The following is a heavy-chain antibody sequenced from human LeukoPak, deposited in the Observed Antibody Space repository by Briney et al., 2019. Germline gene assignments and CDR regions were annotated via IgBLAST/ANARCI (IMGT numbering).Heavy chain of an antibody. D-gene: IGHD2-15*01. CDR2: INHSGST. J-gene: IGHJ1*01. CDR1: GGSFSGYY. Sequence: ASETLSLTCAVYGGSFSGYYWSWIRQPPGKGLEWIGEINHSGSTNYNPSLKSRVTISVDTSKNQFSLKLSSVTAADTAVYYCARSSRLGYCSGGSCYTEYFQHWGQGTLVTVSS. CDR3: ARSSRLGYCSGGSCYTEYFQH. V-gene: IGHV4-34*01.